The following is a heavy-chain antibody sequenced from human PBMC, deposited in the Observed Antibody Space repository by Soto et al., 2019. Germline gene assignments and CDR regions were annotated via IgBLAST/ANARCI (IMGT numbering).Heavy chain of an antibody. CDR2: ISGSSSNI. CDR3: ARDPSRGSDWARYLDL. J-gene: IGHJ2*01. V-gene: IGHV3-48*01. Sequence: EVQLVESGGGLVQPGGSLGLSCAASGFSFSNYAWDGFGQAPGRGREGVSYISGSSSNIRYADFVKGRFTISRDNAKSSVYLQMNSLRADDTAVYYCARDPSRGSDWARYLDLWGRGTLVTVSS. D-gene: IGHD1-26*01. CDR1: GFSFSNYA.